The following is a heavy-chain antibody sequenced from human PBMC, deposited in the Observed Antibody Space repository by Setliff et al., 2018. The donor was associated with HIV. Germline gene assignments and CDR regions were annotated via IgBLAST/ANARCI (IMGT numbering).Heavy chain of an antibody. Sequence: SVKVSCKASGGTFSSYSISWVRQAPGQGLEWMGGIIPILGIASYAQKFQGRVTITADKSTSTVYMELSSLRSEDTAVYYCARLGSYDYDSSGSQYYSYYYMDVWGEGTMVTVSS. CDR1: GGTFSSYS. V-gene: IGHV1-69*10. CDR3: ARLGSYDYDSSGSQYYSYYYMDV. D-gene: IGHD3-22*01. CDR2: IIPILGIA. J-gene: IGHJ6*03.